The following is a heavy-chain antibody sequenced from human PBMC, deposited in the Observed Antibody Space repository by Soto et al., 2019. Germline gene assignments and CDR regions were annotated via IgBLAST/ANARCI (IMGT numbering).Heavy chain of an antibody. Sequence: QVRLVQSGAEVKKPGSSVKVSCEASGGTFSSYAVTWVRQAPGQGLEWMGGIIPIVTTPNYAQKFQGRLTISADKSTITSYMELSILTSEDTGAYYCARVGYNFLSRYHYYGMDVWCQGTTVIVSS. J-gene: IGHJ6*02. CDR3: ARVGYNFLSRYHYYGMDV. V-gene: IGHV1-69*06. D-gene: IGHD3-3*01. CDR2: IIPIVTTP. CDR1: GGTFSSYA.